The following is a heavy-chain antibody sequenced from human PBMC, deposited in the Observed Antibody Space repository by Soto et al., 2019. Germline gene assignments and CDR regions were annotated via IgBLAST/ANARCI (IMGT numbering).Heavy chain of an antibody. V-gene: IGHV3-48*02. CDR2: ISSSSSTI. J-gene: IGHJ3*02. CDR3: ARARPLWIHLNAFDI. CDR1: GFTFSSYS. D-gene: IGHD5-18*01. Sequence: GGSLRLSCAASGFTFSSYSMNWVRQAPGKGLERVSYISSSSSTIYYADSVKGRFTIARDNDKNSLLLQMNSLRDEVPVVYYCARARPLWIHLNAFDIWGQGTMVTVSS.